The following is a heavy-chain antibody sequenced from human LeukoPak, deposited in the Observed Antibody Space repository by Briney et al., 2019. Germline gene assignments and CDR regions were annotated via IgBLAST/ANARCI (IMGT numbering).Heavy chain of an antibody. V-gene: IGHV1-24*01. CDR2: FDPEDGET. J-gene: IGHJ3*02. Sequence: SVKVSCKASGYTFTGSYMHWVRQAPGKGLEWMGGFDPEDGETIYAQKFQGRVTMTEDTSTDTAYMELSSLRSEDTAVYYCATPRGPFNYPNPNDAFDIWGQGTMVTVSS. CDR1: GYTFTGSY. D-gene: IGHD3-10*01. CDR3: ATPRGPFNYPNPNDAFDI.